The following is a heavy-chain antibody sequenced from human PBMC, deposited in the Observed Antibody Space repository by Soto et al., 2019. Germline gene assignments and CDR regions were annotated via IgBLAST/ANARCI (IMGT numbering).Heavy chain of an antibody. CDR2: ISSTSATI. D-gene: IGHD3-16*01. CDR1: KFTFSGYS. CDR3: ARGSEKGGGP. J-gene: IGHJ5*02. Sequence: EVQLVESGGGLVQPGGSLRLSCAASKFTFSGYSMNWVRQAPGKGLEWVSYISSTSATIYYADSVKGRFTISRDDAKNSLYLQMNSLRDEDTAVYDCARGSEKGGGPWGQGTLVTVSS. V-gene: IGHV3-48*02.